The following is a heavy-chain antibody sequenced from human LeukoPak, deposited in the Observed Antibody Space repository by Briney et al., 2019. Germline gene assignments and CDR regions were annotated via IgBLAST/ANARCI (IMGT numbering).Heavy chain of an antibody. D-gene: IGHD6-19*01. Sequence: SETLSLTCTVSGGSISNSDYYGAWTRQPPGKGLEWIGSIYYSGNTYYNPSLKSRVTLSVDTSKNQFSLRLSSVTAADTAVYYCASHRRYSTGSEEFDYWGQGTLVTVSS. CDR1: GGSISNSDYY. CDR2: IYYSGNT. CDR3: ASHRRYSTGSEEFDY. V-gene: IGHV4-39*01. J-gene: IGHJ4*02.